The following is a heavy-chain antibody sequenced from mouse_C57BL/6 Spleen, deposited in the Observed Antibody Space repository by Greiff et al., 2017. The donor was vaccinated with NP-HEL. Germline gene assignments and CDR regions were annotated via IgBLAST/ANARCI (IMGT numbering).Heavy chain of an antibody. CDR1: GFNIKNTY. V-gene: IGHV14-3*01. J-gene: IGHJ4*01. CDR2: IDPANGNT. CDR3: AIYYEYDADYYAMDY. Sequence: DVKLQESVAELVRPGASVKLSCTASGFNIKNTYMHWVKQRPEQGLEWIGRIDPANGNTKYAPKFQGKATITADTSSNTAYLQLSSLTSEDTAIYYCAIYYEYDADYYAMDYWGQGTSVTVSS. D-gene: IGHD2-4*01.